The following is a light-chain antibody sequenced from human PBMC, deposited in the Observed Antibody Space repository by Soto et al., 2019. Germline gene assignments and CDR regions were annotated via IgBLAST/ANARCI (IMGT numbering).Light chain of an antibody. J-gene: IGKJ5*01. CDR1: QSVSSSY. CDR3: QQSGSSPLIT. V-gene: IGKV3-20*01. CDR2: GAS. Sequence: EIVLTQSPGTLSLSPGERATLSCRASQSVSSSYVAWYQQKPGQAPRLLIYGASSRATGIPDRFSGSGSGTAFTLTISRLEPEDFAVYYCQQSGSSPLITFGQGTRLEIK.